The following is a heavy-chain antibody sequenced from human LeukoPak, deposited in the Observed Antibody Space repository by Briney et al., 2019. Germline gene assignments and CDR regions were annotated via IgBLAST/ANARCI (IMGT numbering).Heavy chain of an antibody. CDR2: ISYDGSNK. Sequence: GGSLRLSCAASGFTFSSYAMPWVRQAPGKGLEWVAVISYDGSNKYYADSVKGRFTISRDNSKNTLYLQMNSLRAEDTAVYYCAKDPLWFGELTRGWFDPWGQGTLVTVSS. CDR3: AKDPLWFGELTRGWFDP. V-gene: IGHV3-30-3*01. J-gene: IGHJ5*02. CDR1: GFTFSSYA. D-gene: IGHD3-10*01.